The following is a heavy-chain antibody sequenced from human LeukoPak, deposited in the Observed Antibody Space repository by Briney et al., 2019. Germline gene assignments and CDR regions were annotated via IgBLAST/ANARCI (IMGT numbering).Heavy chain of an antibody. Sequence: ASVKVSCKASGYTFTGYYMHWVRQVPGQGLEWMGWINPNSGGTNYAQNFQGRVTMTRDTSISTAYMELSRLRSDDTAVYYCARGGWELLGGYNWFDPWGQGTLVTVSS. CDR3: ARGGWELLGGYNWFDP. CDR2: INPNSGGT. J-gene: IGHJ5*02. D-gene: IGHD1-26*01. V-gene: IGHV1-2*02. CDR1: GYTFTGYY.